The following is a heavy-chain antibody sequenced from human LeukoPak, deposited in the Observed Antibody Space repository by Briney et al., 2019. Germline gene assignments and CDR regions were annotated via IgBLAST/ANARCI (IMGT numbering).Heavy chain of an antibody. J-gene: IGHJ4*02. CDR3: ARSRSGNYFDN. CDR2: ISSSGGDT. CDR1: GFTFSSYS. V-gene: IGHV3-48*02. D-gene: IGHD1-26*01. Sequence: GGSLRLSCAATGFTFSSYSMNWVRQAPGKGLEWVSCISSSGGDTYYADSVKGRFAISRDNAQNSLSLQMNGLRDEDTAVYHCARSRSGNYFDNWGQGTLVSVSS.